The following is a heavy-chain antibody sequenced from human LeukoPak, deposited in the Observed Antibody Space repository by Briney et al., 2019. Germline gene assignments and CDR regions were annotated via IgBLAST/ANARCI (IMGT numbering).Heavy chain of an antibody. CDR2: IYSGGST. CDR3: ARGPARGGYLH. J-gene: IGHJ4*02. D-gene: IGHD3-16*02. Sequence: GGSLRLSCAASGFTFSNYAMSWVRQAPGKGLEWVSVIYSGGSTYYADSVKGRFTISRDNSKNTLYLQMNSLRAEDTAVYYCARGPARGGYLHWGQGTLVTVSS. CDR1: GFTFSNYA. V-gene: IGHV3-53*01.